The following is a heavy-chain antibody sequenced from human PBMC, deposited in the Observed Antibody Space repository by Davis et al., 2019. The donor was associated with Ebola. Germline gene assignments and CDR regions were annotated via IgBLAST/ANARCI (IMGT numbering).Heavy chain of an antibody. V-gene: IGHV3-30*14. Sequence: GESLKIPCAASGFTFSNYAMHWVRQAPGKGLEWVAIISYDGSNKYYTESMKGRFTISRDNSKNTVYLQMNSLRAEDTAVYYCTRHVSGDFWYFDLWGRGTLVTVSS. D-gene: IGHD4-17*01. J-gene: IGHJ2*01. CDR1: GFTFSNYA. CDR3: TRHVSGDFWYFDL. CDR2: ISYDGSNK.